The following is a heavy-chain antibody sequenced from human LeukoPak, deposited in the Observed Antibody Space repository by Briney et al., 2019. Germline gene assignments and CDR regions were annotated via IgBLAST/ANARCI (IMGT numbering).Heavy chain of an antibody. Sequence: GGSLRLSCAASGSAFSRYWMHWVRQAPGKGLVWVSRVKSDGSDTIYADSVKGRFTISRDNAKNTLYLQMDSLRAEDTAVYYCTTGIGNYYYYWGQGTLVTVAS. CDR3: TTGIGNYYYY. J-gene: IGHJ4*02. CDR2: VKSDGSDT. CDR1: GSAFSRYW. D-gene: IGHD3-10*01. V-gene: IGHV3-74*01.